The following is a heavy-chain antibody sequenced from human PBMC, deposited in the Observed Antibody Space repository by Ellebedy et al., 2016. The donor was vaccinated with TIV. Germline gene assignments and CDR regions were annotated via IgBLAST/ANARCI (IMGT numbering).Heavy chain of an antibody. D-gene: IGHD4-17*01. Sequence: MPSETLSLTCAVYGGSFSGYYWSWIRQPPGKGLEWIGEINHSGSTNYNHSLKSRVTISVDTSKNQFSLKLSSVTAADTAVYYCAILVDYGDYGVGYWGQGTLVTVSS. J-gene: IGHJ4*02. CDR3: AILVDYGDYGVGY. CDR1: GGSFSGYY. CDR2: INHSGST. V-gene: IGHV4-34*01.